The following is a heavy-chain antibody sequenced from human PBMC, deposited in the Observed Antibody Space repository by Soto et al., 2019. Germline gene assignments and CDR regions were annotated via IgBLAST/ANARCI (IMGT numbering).Heavy chain of an antibody. Sequence: EVQLVQSGAEVKKPGATVKLSCKVSGYTFTDYYVHWVQQAPGKGLEWMGLVDSADGETIYAEKFQARVTMTADTSTDTAYMELTSLRSEDAAVYYCGTVGRLGSTGASTYGMHVWGQGTTVTVSS. CDR3: GTVGRLGSTGASTYGMHV. J-gene: IGHJ6*02. CDR1: GYTFTDYY. V-gene: IGHV1-69-2*01. D-gene: IGHD1-26*01. CDR2: VDSADGET.